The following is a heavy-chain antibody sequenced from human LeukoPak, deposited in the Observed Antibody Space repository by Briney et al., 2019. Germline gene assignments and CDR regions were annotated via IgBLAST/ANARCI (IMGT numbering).Heavy chain of an antibody. D-gene: IGHD6-19*01. CDR2: ISYDGSNK. J-gene: IGHJ4*02. Sequence: GRSLRLSCAASGFTFSSYAMHWVRQAPGKGLEWVAVISYDGSNKYYADSVKGRFTISRDNSKNTLYLQMNSLRAEDTAVYYCARGIQVAGRGYLDYWGQGTLVTVSS. CDR1: GFTFSSYA. CDR3: ARGIQVAGRGYLDY. V-gene: IGHV3-30-3*01.